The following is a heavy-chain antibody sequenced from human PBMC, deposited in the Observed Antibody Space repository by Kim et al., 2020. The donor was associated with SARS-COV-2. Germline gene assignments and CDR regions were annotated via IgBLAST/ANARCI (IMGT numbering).Heavy chain of an antibody. V-gene: IGHV1-3*01. D-gene: IGHD3-9*01. J-gene: IGHJ4*02. CDR1: GYTFTSYA. Sequence: ASVKVSCKASGYTFTSYAMHWVRQAPGQRLEWMGWINAGNGNTKYSQKFQGRVTITRDTSASTAYMELSSLRSEDTAVYYCARDAALSYDILTGWVGSTPIGYFDYWGQGTLVTVSS. CDR2: INAGNGNT. CDR3: ARDAALSYDILTGWVGSTPIGYFDY.